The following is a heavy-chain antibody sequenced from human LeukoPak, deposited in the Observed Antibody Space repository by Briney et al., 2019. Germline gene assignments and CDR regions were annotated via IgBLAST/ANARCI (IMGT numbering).Heavy chain of an antibody. J-gene: IGHJ4*02. Sequence: GGSLRLSCAASGFGFSGYGMHWVRQAPGKGLEWVSSISSSSSYIYYADSVKGRFTISRDNVKNSLYLQMNSLRAEDTAVYYCARDGITIFGVVKYYFDYWGQGTLVTVSS. CDR1: GFGFSGYG. D-gene: IGHD3-3*01. CDR2: ISSSSSYI. CDR3: ARDGITIFGVVKYYFDY. V-gene: IGHV3-21*01.